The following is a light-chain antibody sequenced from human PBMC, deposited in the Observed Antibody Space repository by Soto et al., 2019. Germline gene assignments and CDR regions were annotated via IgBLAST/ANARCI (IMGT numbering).Light chain of an antibody. Sequence: EIVLTQSPGTLSLSPGERVTLSCRASQSIDNNHLAWYQQKPGQAPRLLIHGTSNRATGIPDRFSGSGSGTEFTLTVSSLQSEDFAVYYCQQYIKWPITFGQGTRLEIK. CDR2: GTS. CDR3: QQYIKWPIT. J-gene: IGKJ5*01. CDR1: QSIDNN. V-gene: IGKV3D-15*01.